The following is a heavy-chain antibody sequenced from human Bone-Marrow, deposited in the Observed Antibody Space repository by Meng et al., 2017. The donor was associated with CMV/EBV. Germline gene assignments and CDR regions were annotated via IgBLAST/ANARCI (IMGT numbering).Heavy chain of an antibody. D-gene: IGHD2-21*01. CDR2: ISYDGSNK. J-gene: IGHJ4*02. CDR3: ARAGLFEGYLDY. Sequence: GESLKISCAASGFTFSSYAMHWVRQAPGKGLEWVAVISYDGSNKYYADSVKGRFTISRDNSKNTLYLQMNSLRAEDTAVYYCARAGLFEGYLDYWGQGARVTVSS. CDR1: GFTFSSYA. V-gene: IGHV3-30-3*01.